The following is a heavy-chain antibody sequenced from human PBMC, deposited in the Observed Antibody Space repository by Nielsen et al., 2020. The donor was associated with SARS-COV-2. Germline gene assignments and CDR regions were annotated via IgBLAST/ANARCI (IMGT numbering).Heavy chain of an antibody. J-gene: IGHJ6*02. V-gene: IGHV3-21*04. CDR3: ATSSIAAAGHHTSDYGMDV. CDR1: GFTFSSYS. Sequence: GESLKISCAASGFTFSSYSMNWVRQAPGKGLEWVSSISSSSSYIYYADSVKGRFTISRDNAKNSLYLQMNSLRAEDTALYHCATSSIAAAGHHTSDYGMDVWGQGTTVTVSS. CDR2: ISSSSSYI. D-gene: IGHD6-13*01.